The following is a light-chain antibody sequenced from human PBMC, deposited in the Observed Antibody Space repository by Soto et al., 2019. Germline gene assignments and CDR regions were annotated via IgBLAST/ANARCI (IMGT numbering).Light chain of an antibody. CDR1: QSVTSNY. CDR2: GAS. Sequence: IVLTQSPGTLSLSPGERATLSCRASQSVTSNYLAWYLQKPGQAPRLLIYGASRRATGIPARFSGSGSGTDFTLTISSLEPEDFAVYYCHQRRSWPRTFGQGTKVDIK. V-gene: IGKV3D-20*02. CDR3: HQRRSWPRT. J-gene: IGKJ1*01.